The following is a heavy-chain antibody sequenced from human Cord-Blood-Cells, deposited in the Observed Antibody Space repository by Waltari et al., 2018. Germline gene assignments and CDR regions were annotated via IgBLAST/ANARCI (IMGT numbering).Heavy chain of an antibody. Sequence: QVQLQESGPGLVKPSQTLSLTCTVSGGPISSGGYYWSWIRQPPGKGLEWIGYIYYSGSTYYNPSLKSRVTISVDTSKNQFSLKLSSVTAADTAVYYCARGVPRATVTTRFGVRFDYWGQGTLVTVSS. J-gene: IGHJ4*02. CDR3: ARGVPRATVTTRFGVRFDY. CDR1: GGPISSGGYY. D-gene: IGHD4-4*01. V-gene: IGHV4-31*03. CDR2: IYYSGST.